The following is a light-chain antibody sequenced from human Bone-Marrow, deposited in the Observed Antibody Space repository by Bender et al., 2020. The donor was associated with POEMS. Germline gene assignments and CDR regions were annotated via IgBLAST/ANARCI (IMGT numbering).Light chain of an antibody. V-gene: IGLV2-14*01. J-gene: IGLJ3*02. CDR3: NSYRRINTWV. CDR2: EVN. Sequence: SALTQPPSASGSPGQSITISCTGTSSDIGGFNYVSWYQHHPDKAPKLLIYEVNNRPSGVSNRFSGSKSGNTASLTISGLQAEDEADYYCNSYRRINTWVFGGGTKLTVL. CDR1: SSDIGGFNY.